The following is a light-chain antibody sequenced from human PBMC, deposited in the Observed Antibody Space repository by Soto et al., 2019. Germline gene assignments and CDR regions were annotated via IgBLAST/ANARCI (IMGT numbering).Light chain of an antibody. CDR3: YSYVVSSKLM. CDR2: EVN. V-gene: IGLV2-23*02. Sequence: QSALTQPASVSGSPGQSINISFTGTSSDLGSYNVVSWYQQHPGKAPKLMIYEVNKRPSGVSNRFSGSKSGNTASLTISGLQPEDEADYYSYSYVVSSKLMCGGGTKLTFL. J-gene: IGLJ3*02. CDR1: SSDLGSYNV.